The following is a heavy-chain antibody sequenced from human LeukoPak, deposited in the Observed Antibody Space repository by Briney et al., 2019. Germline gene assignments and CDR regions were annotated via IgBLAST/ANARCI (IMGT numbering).Heavy chain of an antibody. V-gene: IGHV3-49*04. J-gene: IGHJ4*02. CDR1: GFTFGDYA. D-gene: IGHD3-3*01. Sequence: GGSLRLSCTASGFTFGDYAMSWVRQAPGKGLEWVSFIRSKAYSGTTEYAASVKGRFTISRDDSKNIAYLQMNSLKTEDTAVYYCTRDYRTRITTFGVVTYGVDYWGQGTLVTVSS. CDR2: IRSKAYSGTT. CDR3: TRDYRTRITTFGVVTYGVDY.